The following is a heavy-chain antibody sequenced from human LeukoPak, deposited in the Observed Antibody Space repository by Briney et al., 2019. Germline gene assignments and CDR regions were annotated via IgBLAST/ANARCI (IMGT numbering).Heavy chain of an antibody. Sequence: SETLSLTCTVSGGSISEDSYYWGWIRQPPGKGLEWIGSTYSSGGTYYNPSLKSRLTISVDTSKNQFSLKLSSVTAADSAVYYCARLSRLGIYYFDSWGQGTLVTVSS. CDR2: TYSSGGT. CDR1: GGSISEDSYY. J-gene: IGHJ4*02. CDR3: ARLSRLGIYYFDS. D-gene: IGHD7-27*01. V-gene: IGHV4-39*01.